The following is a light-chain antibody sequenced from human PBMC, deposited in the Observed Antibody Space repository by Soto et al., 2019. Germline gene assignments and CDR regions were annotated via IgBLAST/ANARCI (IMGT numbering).Light chain of an antibody. J-gene: IGKJ2*01. CDR3: LQDYNYPYS. CDR2: AAS. CDR1: QGIRND. V-gene: IGKV1-6*01. Sequence: AIQMTQSPSSLSASVGDRVTITCRASQGIRNDLAWYQQKPGKAPKLLIYAASSLQSGVPSRFSGSGSGTYFALTIGSLQPEDFATYFCLQDYNYPYSFGQGTKLEIK.